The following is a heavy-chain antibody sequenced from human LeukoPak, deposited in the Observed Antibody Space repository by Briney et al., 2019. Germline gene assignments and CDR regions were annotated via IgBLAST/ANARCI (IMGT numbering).Heavy chain of an antibody. CDR1: GYTFTSYG. CDR2: INPNSGGT. D-gene: IGHD3-22*01. CDR3: ATVDIVATRHKDSSGYYYVPPRDYFFDY. J-gene: IGHJ4*02. V-gene: IGHV1-2*02. Sequence: ASVKVSCKASGYTFTSYGISWVRQAPGQGLEWMGWINPNSGGTNYAQKFQGRVTMTRDTSISTAYMELSRLRSDDTAVYYCATVDIVATRHKDSSGYYYVPPRDYFFDYWGQGTLVTVSS.